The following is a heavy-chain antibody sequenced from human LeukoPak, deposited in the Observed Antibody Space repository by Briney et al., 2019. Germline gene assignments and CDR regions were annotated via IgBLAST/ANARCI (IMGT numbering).Heavy chain of an antibody. CDR3: ARGPTLDDFWSGYYLYYFDY. V-gene: IGHV1-18*01. CDR2: MTAYNGDT. CDR1: GYTFTSYG. J-gene: IGHJ4*02. Sequence: GASVKVSCKASGYTFTSYGISWVRQAPGQKLEWMGWMTAYNGDTNYAQKLQGRVTMTADTSTTTAYMELRSLRSDDTAVYYCARGPTLDDFWSGYYLYYFDYWGQGTLVTVSS. D-gene: IGHD3-3*01.